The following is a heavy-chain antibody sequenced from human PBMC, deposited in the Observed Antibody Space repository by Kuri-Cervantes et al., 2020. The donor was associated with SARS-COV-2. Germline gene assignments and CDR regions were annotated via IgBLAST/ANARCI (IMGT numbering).Heavy chain of an antibody. CDR3: ARATYYYDSSGYYSDY. V-gene: IGHV4-34*01. CDR1: GGSFSGYY. D-gene: IGHD3-22*01. CDR2: INHSGST. Sequence: GSLRLSCAVYGGSFSGYYWSWIRQPPGKGLEWIGEINHSGSTNYNPSLKSRVTISVDTSKNQFSLKLSSVTAADAAVYYCARATYYYDSSGYYSDYWGQGTLVTVSS. J-gene: IGHJ4*02.